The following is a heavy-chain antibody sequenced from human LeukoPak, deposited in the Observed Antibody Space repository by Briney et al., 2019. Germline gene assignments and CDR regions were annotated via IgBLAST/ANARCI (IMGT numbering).Heavy chain of an antibody. D-gene: IGHD4-11*01. J-gene: IGHJ4*02. CDR1: GDSVSSKNPA. Sequence: SQTLSLTCAIAGDSVSSKNPAWNWIRQSPSRGLEWLGRTYYRSKWYFDYAVSVEGRITIKSDTSKNQSSLQLNSVTPEDTAVYYCARSMSNGGFRLDYWGQGSLVTVSS. V-gene: IGHV6-1*01. CDR2: TYYRSKWYF. CDR3: ARSMSNGGFRLDY.